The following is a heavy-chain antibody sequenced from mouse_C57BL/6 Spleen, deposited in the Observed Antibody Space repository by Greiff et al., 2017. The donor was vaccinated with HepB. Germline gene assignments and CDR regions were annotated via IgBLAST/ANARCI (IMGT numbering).Heavy chain of an antibody. CDR3: AREADYSNYPWYFDV. CDR2: IYPGDGDT. J-gene: IGHJ1*03. D-gene: IGHD2-5*01. CDR1: GYAFSSYW. Sequence: LQESGAELVKPGASVKISCKASGYAFSSYWMNWVKQRPGKGLEWIGQIYPGDGDTNYNGKFKGKATLTADKSSSTAYMQLSSLTSEDSAVYFCAREADYSNYPWYFDVWGTGTTVTVSS. V-gene: IGHV1-80*01.